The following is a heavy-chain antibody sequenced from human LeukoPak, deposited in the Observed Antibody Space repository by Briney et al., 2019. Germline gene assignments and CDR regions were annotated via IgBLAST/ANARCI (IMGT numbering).Heavy chain of an antibody. CDR2: INPNSGDT. J-gene: IGHJ5*02. CDR3: ARGYCSGGTCYLVENWFDP. D-gene: IGHD2-15*01. V-gene: IGHV1-8*01. CDR1: GYTFTSYD. Sequence: ASVKVFCKASGYTFTSYDINWVRQAPGQGLEWMGRINPNSGDTDYAQNFQGRVTMTRDTSISTAYMELTNLGSDDTAVYYCARGYCSGGTCYLVENWFDPWGQGTLVTVSS.